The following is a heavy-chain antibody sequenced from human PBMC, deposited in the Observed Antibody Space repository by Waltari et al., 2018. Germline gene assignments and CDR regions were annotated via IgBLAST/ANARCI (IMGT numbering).Heavy chain of an antibody. V-gene: IGHV1-3*01. CDR2: INAGKGNT. CDR3: ARVGCSGGSCYPDAFDI. CDR1: GYTFTSYA. Sequence: QVQLVQSGAEVKKPGASVKVSCKASGYTFTSYAMHWVRQAPGQRLEWMGWINAGKGNTKYSQKFQGRVTITRDTAESTAYMELSSLRSEDTAVYYCARVGCSGGSCYPDAFDIWGQGTMVTVSS. J-gene: IGHJ3*02. D-gene: IGHD2-15*01.